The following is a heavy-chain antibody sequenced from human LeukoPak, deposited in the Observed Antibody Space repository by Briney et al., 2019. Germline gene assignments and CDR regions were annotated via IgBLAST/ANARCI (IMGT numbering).Heavy chain of an antibody. CDR1: GGSISSGDYY. D-gene: IGHD1-14*01. CDR2: MYYSGST. CDR3: ARQPGRRYFDY. V-gene: IGHV4-30-4*01. Sequence: SETLSLTRTVSGGSISSGDYYWSWIRQPPGKGLEWIAYMYYSGSTYYNPSLKSRVTMSADTSKNQLSLKLSSVTAADTAVYHCARQPGRRYFDYWGQGTLVTVSS. J-gene: IGHJ4*02.